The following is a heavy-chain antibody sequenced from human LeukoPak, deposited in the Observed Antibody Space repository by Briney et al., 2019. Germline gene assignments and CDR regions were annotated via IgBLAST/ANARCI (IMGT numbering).Heavy chain of an antibody. CDR1: GFTFSTYA. J-gene: IGHJ3*02. CDR2: ISGSGGST. D-gene: IGHD3-9*01. V-gene: IGHV3-23*01. CDR3: AKFDISLDAFDI. Sequence: PGGSLRLSCAASGFTFSTYAMSWVRQAPGKGLEWVSAISGSGGSTYYADSVKGRFTISRDNSKNTLYLQMNSLRAEDTAVYYCAKFDISLDAFDIWGQGTMVTVSS.